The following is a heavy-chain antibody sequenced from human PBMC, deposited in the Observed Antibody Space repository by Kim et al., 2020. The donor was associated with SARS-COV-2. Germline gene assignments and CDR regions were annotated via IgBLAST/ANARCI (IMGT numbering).Heavy chain of an antibody. J-gene: IGHJ1*01. CDR1: GFTFSSYA. CDR3: AKVTPGQWLVPSGAGAEYFQH. V-gene: IGHV3-23*03. CDR2: IYSGGSST. D-gene: IGHD6-19*01. Sequence: GGSLRLSCAASGFTFSSYAMSWVRQAPGKGLEWVSVIYSGGSSTNYADSVKGRFTISRDNSKNTLYLQMNSLRAEDTAVYYCAKVTPGQWLVPSGAGAEYFQHWGQGTLVTVSS.